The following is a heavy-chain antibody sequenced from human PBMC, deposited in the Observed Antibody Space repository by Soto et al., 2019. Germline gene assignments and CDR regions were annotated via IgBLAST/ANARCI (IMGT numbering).Heavy chain of an antibody. J-gene: IGHJ3*02. CDR2: ISAYNGNT. V-gene: IGHV1-18*04. CDR1: GYTFTSYG. Sequence: QVQLVQSGAEVKKPGASVKVSCKASGYTFTSYGISWVRQAPGQGLEWMGWISAYNGNTNYAQKLQGRVTMTTDTATSTAYMELRSRRSNDTAVDYCASTASRTTADAFDIWGQGTMVTVSS. CDR3: ASTASRTTADAFDI. D-gene: IGHD1-1*01.